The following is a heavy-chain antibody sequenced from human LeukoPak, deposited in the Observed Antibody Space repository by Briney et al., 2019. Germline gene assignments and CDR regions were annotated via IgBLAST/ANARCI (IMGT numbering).Heavy chain of an antibody. V-gene: IGHV4-4*07. CDR1: GGSISGYY. D-gene: IGHD3-22*01. CDR3: ARGRAYYDSSGFFNY. Sequence: SETLSLTCNVSGGSISGYYWNWIRQPAGKGLEWIGRMYTTGSTSYNPSLASQVTMSVDTSKNQFSLNLNSVTAADTAFYYCARGRAYYDSSGFFNYWGQGILVTVSS. CDR2: MYTTGST. J-gene: IGHJ4*02.